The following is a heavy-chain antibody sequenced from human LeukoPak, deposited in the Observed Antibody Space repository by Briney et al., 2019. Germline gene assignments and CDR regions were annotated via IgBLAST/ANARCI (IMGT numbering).Heavy chain of an antibody. J-gene: IGHJ4*02. D-gene: IGHD4-17*01. CDR1: GFTFSSFS. V-gene: IGHV3-21*01. CDR2: ISSSRCYI. Sequence: GGSLRLSCAASGFTFSSFSINWGPHAPGGGLGWGSSISSSRCYIYYAHSVKGRFTISRDNAKNSLYLQMNSLRAQDTAVYYCARDRGGYGDYHFDYWGQGTLVTVSS. CDR3: ARDRGGYGDYHFDY.